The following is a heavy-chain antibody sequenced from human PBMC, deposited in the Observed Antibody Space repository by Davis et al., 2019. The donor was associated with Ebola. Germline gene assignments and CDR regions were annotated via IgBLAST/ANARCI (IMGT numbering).Heavy chain of an antibody. V-gene: IGHV3-64*01. D-gene: IGHD2-21*02. J-gene: IGHJ4*02. CDR3: ARGGVVTASPAGY. Sequence: PGRSLRLSCAASGFTFSSYAMHWVRQAPGKGLEYVSAISSNGGSTYYANSVKGRFTISRDNSKNTLYLQMGSLRAEDMAVYYCARGGVVTASPAGYWGQGTLVTVSS. CDR1: GFTFSSYA. CDR2: ISSNGGST.